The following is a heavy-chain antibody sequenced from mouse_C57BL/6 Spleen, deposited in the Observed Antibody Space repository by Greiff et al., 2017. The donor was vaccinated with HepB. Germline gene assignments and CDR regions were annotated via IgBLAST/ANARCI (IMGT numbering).Heavy chain of an antibody. D-gene: IGHD2-10*02. CDR1: GYTFTDYN. Sequence: VQLQQSGPELVKPGASVKIPCKASGYTFTDYNIDWVKQSHGKSLEWIGDINPNNGGTIYNQKFKGKATLTVDKSSSTAYMELRSLTSEDTAVYYCARGGYGNNHYFDYWGQGTTLTVSS. CDR2: INPNNGGT. CDR3: ARGGYGNNHYFDY. V-gene: IGHV1-18*01. J-gene: IGHJ2*01.